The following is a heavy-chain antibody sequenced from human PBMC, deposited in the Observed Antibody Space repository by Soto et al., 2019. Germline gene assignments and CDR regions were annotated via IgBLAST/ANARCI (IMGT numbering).Heavy chain of an antibody. CDR1: GFTVSSNY. J-gene: IGHJ3*02. Sequence: GGSLRLSCAASGFTVSSNYMSWVRQAPGKGLEWVSVIYSGGSTYYADSVKGRFTISRDNSKNTLYLQMNSLRAEDTAVYYCARDWIAVAGDDAFDIWGQGTMVTVSS. D-gene: IGHD6-19*01. V-gene: IGHV3-66*01. CDR3: ARDWIAVAGDDAFDI. CDR2: IYSGGST.